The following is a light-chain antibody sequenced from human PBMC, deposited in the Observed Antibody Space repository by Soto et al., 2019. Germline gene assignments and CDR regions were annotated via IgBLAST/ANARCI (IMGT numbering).Light chain of an antibody. Sequence: DIQMTQSTSSLSASVGDRVTITCRASQGISNYLAWYQQKPGKVPKLLIYAASTLQSGVPSRFSGSGSGTDFTLTISSLQSEDVATYYCQKYNSALTWTFGQGTKVEIK. V-gene: IGKV1-27*01. J-gene: IGKJ1*01. CDR2: AAS. CDR3: QKYNSALTWT. CDR1: QGISNY.